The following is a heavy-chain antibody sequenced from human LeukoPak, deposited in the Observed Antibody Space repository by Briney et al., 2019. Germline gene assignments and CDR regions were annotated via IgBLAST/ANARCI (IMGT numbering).Heavy chain of an antibody. V-gene: IGHV3-48*01. D-gene: IGHD3-22*01. Sequence: GGSLRLSCAASGFTFSSYSMNWVRQAPGEGLEWVSCISSSSSTIYYADSVKGRFTISRDNAKNSLYLQMNSLRAEDTAVYYCARVLHKRNYDSTTYYGYWGQGTLVTVSS. CDR3: ARVLHKRNYDSTTYYGY. J-gene: IGHJ4*02. CDR1: GFTFSSYS. CDR2: ISSSSSTI.